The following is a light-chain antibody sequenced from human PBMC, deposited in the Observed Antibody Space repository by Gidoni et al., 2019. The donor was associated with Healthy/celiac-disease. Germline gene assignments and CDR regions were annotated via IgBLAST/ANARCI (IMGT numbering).Light chain of an antibody. V-gene: IGKV3-15*01. J-gene: IGKJ1*01. CDR3: QQYNNWPTWT. CDR2: GAS. Sequence: EIVMTQSPATLSVSPGERATLSCRASQSVSSNLAWYQQKPGQAPRLLIYGASTRATGIPARFRGSGSGTEFNLTISSLQAEDFAVYYCQQYNNWPTWTFGQGTKVEIK. CDR1: QSVSSN.